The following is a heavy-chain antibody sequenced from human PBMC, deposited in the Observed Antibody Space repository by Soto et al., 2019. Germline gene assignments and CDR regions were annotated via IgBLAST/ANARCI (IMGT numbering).Heavy chain of an antibody. CDR3: ASSPRGYCSSTSCRELGNYYGMDV. Sequence: GESLKISCKASGYRFTSYWIAWVRQTPGKGLEWMGIIYPGDSDTRYSPSFQGQVTISADKSTSTAYLQWSGLKASDTAMYYCASSPRGYCSSTSCRELGNYYGMDVWGQGTTVTVSS. CDR1: GYRFTSYW. D-gene: IGHD2-2*01. J-gene: IGHJ6*02. CDR2: IYPGDSDT. V-gene: IGHV5-51*01.